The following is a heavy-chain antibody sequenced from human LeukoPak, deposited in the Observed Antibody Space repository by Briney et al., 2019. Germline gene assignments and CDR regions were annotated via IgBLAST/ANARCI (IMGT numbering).Heavy chain of an antibody. CDR1: GGSISSYY. D-gene: IGHD6-19*01. J-gene: IGHJ5*02. CDR2: IYYSGST. V-gene: IGHV4-59*01. Sequence: SETLSLTCTVSGGSISSYYWSWIRQPPGKGLEWIGYIYYSGSTNYNPSLKSRVTISVDTSKNQFSLKLSSVTAADTAVYYCARSPQWLVRPYNWFDPWGQGTLVTVSS. CDR3: ARSPQWLVRPYNWFDP.